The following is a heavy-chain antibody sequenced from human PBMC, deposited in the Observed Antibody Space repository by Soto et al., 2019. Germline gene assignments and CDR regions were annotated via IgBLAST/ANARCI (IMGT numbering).Heavy chain of an antibody. CDR2: IYPGDSET. Sequence: GESLKISCQSSGYTFSNFWIGWVRQMPGKGLEWMGIIYPGDSETRYSPSFQGQVTISADKSISTAYLQWSSLKASDTAMYYCARRSVYYDSSGLAVDYWGRGTLVTVSS. J-gene: IGHJ4*02. V-gene: IGHV5-51*01. D-gene: IGHD3-22*01. CDR1: GYTFSNFW. CDR3: ARRSVYYDSSGLAVDY.